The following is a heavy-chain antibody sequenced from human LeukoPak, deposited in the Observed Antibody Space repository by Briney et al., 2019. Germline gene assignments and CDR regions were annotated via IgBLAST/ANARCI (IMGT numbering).Heavy chain of an antibody. V-gene: IGHV3-15*01. CDR2: IKSKTDGGTT. D-gene: IGHD3-10*01. CDR3: TTDSIWGVIGAGY. CDR1: GFTFSNAW. J-gene: IGHJ4*02. Sequence: PGGSLRLSCAASGFTFSNAWMSWVRQAPGKGLEWVGRIKSKTDGGTTDYAAPVKGRFTISRDDSKNTLYLQMNSLKTEDTAVYYCTTDSIWGVIGAGYWGQGTLVTVSS.